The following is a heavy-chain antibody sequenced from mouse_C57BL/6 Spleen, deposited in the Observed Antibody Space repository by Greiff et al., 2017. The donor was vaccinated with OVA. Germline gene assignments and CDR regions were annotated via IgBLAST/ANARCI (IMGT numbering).Heavy chain of an antibody. CDR1: GYTFTSYG. Sequence: VKLVESGAELARPGASVKLSCKASGYTFTSYGISWVKQRTGQGLEWIGEIYPRSGNTYYNEKFKGKATLTADKSSSTAYMELRSLTSEDSAVYFCARCGGTAQALYYFDYWGQGTTLTVSS. J-gene: IGHJ2*01. CDR3: ARCGGTAQALYYFDY. V-gene: IGHV1-81*01. D-gene: IGHD3-2*02. CDR2: IYPRSGNT.